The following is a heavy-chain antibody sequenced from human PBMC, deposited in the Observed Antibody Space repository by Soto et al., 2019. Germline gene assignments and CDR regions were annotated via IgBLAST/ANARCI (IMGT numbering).Heavy chain of an antibody. CDR2: INHNGST. CDR1: GGSFSGYY. CDR3: ARAQLYSSGWYTRYYYYGMDG. Sequence: QVQLQQWGAGLLKPSETLSLTCAVYGGSFSGYYWSWIRQPPGKGLEWIGEINHNGSTNYNPSLKVRVTRQVDPYKIQFPLKLSSVTAADTAVYYCARAQLYSSGWYTRYYYYGMDGWGQGTTVTVSS. V-gene: IGHV4-34*01. J-gene: IGHJ6*01. D-gene: IGHD6-19*01.